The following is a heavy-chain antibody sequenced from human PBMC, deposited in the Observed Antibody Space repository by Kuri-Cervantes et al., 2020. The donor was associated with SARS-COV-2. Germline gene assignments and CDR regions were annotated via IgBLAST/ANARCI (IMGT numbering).Heavy chain of an antibody. J-gene: IGHJ4*02. CDR1: GGSISSRNFH. V-gene: IGHV4-39*01. Sequence: GSLRLSCSVSGGSISSRNFHWGWIRQPPVKGLEWTGNIYYSGSTYYSPSLKSRVTISMDTSKDQFSLKLSSVTAADTAVYYCARVLRTASFDFWGQGTLVTVSS. CDR3: ARVLRTASFDF. D-gene: IGHD3-16*01. CDR2: IYYSGST.